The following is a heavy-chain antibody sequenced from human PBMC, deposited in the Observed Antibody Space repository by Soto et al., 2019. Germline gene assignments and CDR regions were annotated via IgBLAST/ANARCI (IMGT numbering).Heavy chain of an antibody. J-gene: IGHJ6*02. Sequence: SETLSLTCTVSGASITSSSYYWGWIRQPPGKGLEWIAMIYYSGNTWYNPSLKSRVTISADTSKNQFSLMLNSVTPEDTAVYYCARGAGYSSGWYEFAGYYYYYGMDVWGQGTTVTVSS. CDR3: ARGAGYSSGWYEFAGYYYYYGMDV. CDR2: IYYSGNT. D-gene: IGHD6-19*01. V-gene: IGHV4-39*01. CDR1: GASITSSSYY.